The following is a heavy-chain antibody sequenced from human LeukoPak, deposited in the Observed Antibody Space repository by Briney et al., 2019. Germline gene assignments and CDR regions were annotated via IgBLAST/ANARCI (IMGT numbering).Heavy chain of an antibody. D-gene: IGHD3-22*01. CDR3: ARVQQYDKFDY. CDR1: GFTFSSYS. Sequence: GGSLRLSCAASGFTFSSYSMNWVRQAPGKGLEWVSGISWNGRNTAYAESLKGRFTISRDNAKNSLYLQMNSLRAEDTAFYYCARVQQYDKFDYWGQGTLVTVSS. J-gene: IGHJ4*02. CDR2: ISWNGRNT. V-gene: IGHV3-20*04.